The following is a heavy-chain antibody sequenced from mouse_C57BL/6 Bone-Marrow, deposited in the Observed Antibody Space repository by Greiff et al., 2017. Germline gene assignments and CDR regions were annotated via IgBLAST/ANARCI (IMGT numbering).Heavy chain of an antibody. J-gene: IGHJ3*01. CDR3: ARDRGPITTLAPY. D-gene: IGHD1-1*01. Sequence: EVQLVESGGGLVKPGGSLKLSCAASGFTFSSYAMSWVRQTPEKRLEWVATISDGGSYTYYPDNVKGRFTISRDNAKNNLYLQMSHLKSEDTAMYYCARDRGPITTLAPYWGQGTLVTVSA. CDR2: ISDGGSYT. CDR1: GFTFSSYA. V-gene: IGHV5-4*01.